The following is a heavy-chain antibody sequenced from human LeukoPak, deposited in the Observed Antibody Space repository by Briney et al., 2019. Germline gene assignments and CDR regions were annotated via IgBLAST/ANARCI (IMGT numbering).Heavy chain of an antibody. CDR1: GFTFSRYT. Sequence: PGGSLRLSCAASGFTFSRYTMTWVRQAPGKGLEWVSGISDRGHRTYYADSAKGRFTISRDNSKNTLYLQMNSLRAEDTAVYYCAKDGRQLWTNSEYYFDYWGQGTLVTVSS. CDR2: ISDRGHRT. V-gene: IGHV3-23*01. CDR3: AKDGRQLWTNSEYYFDY. D-gene: IGHD5-18*01. J-gene: IGHJ4*02.